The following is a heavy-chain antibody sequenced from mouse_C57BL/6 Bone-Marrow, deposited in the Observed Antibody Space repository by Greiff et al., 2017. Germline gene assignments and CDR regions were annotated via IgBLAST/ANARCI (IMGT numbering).Heavy chain of an antibody. D-gene: IGHD1-1*01. CDR1: GFTFSDYG. V-gene: IGHV5-17*01. J-gene: IGHJ1*03. CDR3: ARDYGSSGVYWYFDV. Sequence: EVQLVESGGGLVKPGGSLKLSCAASGFTFSDYGMHWVRQAPEKGLEWVAYISSGSSTLYYADTVKGRFTISRDNAKNTLFLQMTSLRSEDTAMYYCARDYGSSGVYWYFDVWGTGTTVTVSS. CDR2: ISSGSSTL.